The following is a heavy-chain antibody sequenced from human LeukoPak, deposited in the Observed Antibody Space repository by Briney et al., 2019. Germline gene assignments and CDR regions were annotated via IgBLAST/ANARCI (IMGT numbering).Heavy chain of an antibody. Sequence: SETLSLTCTVSGDSISRYYWGWIRQAPGKGLESFGFISYSGYASYNPSLKSRVTSSRDTSKNQFSLRLSSVTAADTAVYFCARGQNDYGGMVFDYWGQGILVTVSS. CDR2: ISYSGYA. D-gene: IGHD4/OR15-4a*01. J-gene: IGHJ4*02. V-gene: IGHV4-59*01. CDR1: GDSISRYY. CDR3: ARGQNDYGGMVFDY.